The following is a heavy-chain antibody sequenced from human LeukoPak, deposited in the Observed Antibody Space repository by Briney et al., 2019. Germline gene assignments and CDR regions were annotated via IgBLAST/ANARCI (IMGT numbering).Heavy chain of an antibody. Sequence: GALRLSCAASGFTFISYAMSWVRQAPGKGLEWVSAISGSGGSTYYADSVKGRFTISRDNSKNTLYLQMNSLRAEDTAVYYCATNAPPYCGGDCYSDAFDIWGQGTMVTVSS. V-gene: IGHV3-23*01. CDR2: ISGSGGST. CDR3: ATNAPPYCGGDCYSDAFDI. CDR1: GFTFISYA. D-gene: IGHD2-21*02. J-gene: IGHJ3*02.